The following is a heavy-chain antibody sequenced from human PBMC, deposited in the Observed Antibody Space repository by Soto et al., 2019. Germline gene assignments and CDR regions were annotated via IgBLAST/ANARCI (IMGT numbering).Heavy chain of an antibody. CDR2: ISSTSKYI. V-gene: IGHV3-21*01. CDR1: GFTFSNYR. D-gene: IGHD6-19*01. Sequence: EVQLVESGGGLVKPGGSRRVSCAASGFTFSNYRMNWVRQAPGKGLEWVSSISSTSKYIYYAESVKGRFTISRDNAKKSLCLQMNSLRAEDTTVYYCARGLSSGRFDYWGQGTLVTVSA. CDR3: ARGLSSGRFDY. J-gene: IGHJ4*02.